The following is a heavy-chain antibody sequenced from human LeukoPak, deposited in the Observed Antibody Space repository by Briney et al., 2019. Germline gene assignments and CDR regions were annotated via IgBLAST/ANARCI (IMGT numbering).Heavy chain of an antibody. J-gene: IGHJ6*03. CDR1: GGSISSYY. Sequence: PSETLSLTCTVSGGSISSYYWSWIRQPPGKGLEWIGYIYYSGSTNYNPSLKSRVTISVDTSKNQFSLKLSSVTAADTAVYYCAXRKARAGYYYYMDVWGKGTTVTVS. CDR3: AXRKARAGYYYYMDV. V-gene: IGHV4-59*01. CDR2: IYYSGST. D-gene: IGHD6-19*01.